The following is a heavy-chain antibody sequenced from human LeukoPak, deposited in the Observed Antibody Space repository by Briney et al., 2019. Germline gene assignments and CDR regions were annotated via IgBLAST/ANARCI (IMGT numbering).Heavy chain of an antibody. Sequence: ASVKVSCKVSVYTLTELSMHWVRQAPGKGLEWMGGFDPEDGETIYAQKFQGRVTMTEDTSTDTAYMELSSLRSEDTAVYYCATFEGGVAGQFDYWGQGTLVTVSS. D-gene: IGHD6-19*01. CDR2: FDPEDGET. V-gene: IGHV1-24*01. J-gene: IGHJ4*02. CDR3: ATFEGGVAGQFDY. CDR1: VYTLTELS.